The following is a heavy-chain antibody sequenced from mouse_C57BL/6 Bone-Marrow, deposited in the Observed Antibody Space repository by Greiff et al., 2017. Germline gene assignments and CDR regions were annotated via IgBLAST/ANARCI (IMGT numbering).Heavy chain of an antibody. Sequence: VKLVESGAELARPGASVKLSCKASGYTFTSYGISWVKQRTGQGLEWIGEIYPRSGNTYYNEKFKGKATLTADKSSSTAYMELRSLTSEDSAVYFCARTPSWEYAMDYWGQGTSVTVSS. D-gene: IGHD4-1*01. V-gene: IGHV1-81*01. CDR1: GYTFTSYG. CDR3: ARTPSWEYAMDY. J-gene: IGHJ4*01. CDR2: IYPRSGNT.